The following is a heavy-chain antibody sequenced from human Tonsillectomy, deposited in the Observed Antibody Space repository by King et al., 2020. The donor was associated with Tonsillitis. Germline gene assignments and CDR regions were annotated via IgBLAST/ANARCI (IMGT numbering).Heavy chain of an antibody. CDR1: GFTFSRYG. CDR2: ISYDGSDK. V-gene: IGHV3-30*03. J-gene: IGHJ4*02. Sequence: VQLVESGGGVVQPGRSLRLSCAASGFTFSRYGMHWVRQAPGKGQEWVAVISYDGSDKYYADSVKGRFTISRDNSKNTLYLQMNSLRAEDTAVYYSVRDRIAVAAGYFDYWGQGTLVTVSS. CDR3: VRDRIAVAAGYFDY. D-gene: IGHD6-19*01.